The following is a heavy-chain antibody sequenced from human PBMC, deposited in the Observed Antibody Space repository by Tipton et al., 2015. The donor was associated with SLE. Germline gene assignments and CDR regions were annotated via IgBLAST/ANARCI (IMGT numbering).Heavy chain of an antibody. CDR1: GGSISGYY. J-gene: IGHJ4*02. CDR2: INHSGST. V-gene: IGHV4-34*01. Sequence: TLSLTCTVSGGSISGYYWSWIRQPPGKGLEWIGEINHSGSTNYNPSLKSRVTISVDTSKNQLSLKLSSVTAADTAVYYCARDGSDWGQGTLVTVSS. D-gene: IGHD6-25*01. CDR3: ARDGSD.